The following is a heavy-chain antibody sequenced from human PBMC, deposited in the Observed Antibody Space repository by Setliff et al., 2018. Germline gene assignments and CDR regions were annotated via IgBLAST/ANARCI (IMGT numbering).Heavy chain of an antibody. D-gene: IGHD3-22*01. J-gene: IGHJ4*01. V-gene: IGHV1-24*01. CDR1: GYTFSSYS. CDR3: ATKDYDTSGYYRPFGF. CDR2: FNPEDDEI. Sequence: GASVKVSCKASGYTFSSYSMHWVRQAPGQRLEWMGSFNPEDDEIIYAQKFLGRVTMTEDTSTDTAYMELSSLRSEDTAVYYCATKDYDTSGYYRPFGFWGQGTLVTVSS.